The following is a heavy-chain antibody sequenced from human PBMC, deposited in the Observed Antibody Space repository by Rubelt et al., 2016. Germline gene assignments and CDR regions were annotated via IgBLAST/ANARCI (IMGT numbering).Heavy chain of an antibody. CDR2: FNPNSGGT. V-gene: IGHV1-2*02. Sequence: QVQLVQSGAEVKKPGASVKVSCKASGGTFSSYAISWVRQAPGQGLEWMGWFNPNSGGTEYAQNFQGRVTMTRDTSISTAYMELSRLRSDDTAVYYCARDQIEVRPGFDQWGQGTLVTVSS. D-gene: IGHD6-6*01. CDR1: GGTFSSYA. J-gene: IGHJ4*02. CDR3: ARDQIEVRPGFDQ.